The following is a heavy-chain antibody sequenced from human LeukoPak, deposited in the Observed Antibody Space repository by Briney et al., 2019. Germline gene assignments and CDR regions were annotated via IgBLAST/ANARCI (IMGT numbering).Heavy chain of an antibody. CDR2: IIPIFGTA. Sequence: SVKVSCKASGGTFSSYAISWVRQAPGQGLEWMGGIIPIFGTANYAQKFQGRVTITTDESTSTAYMELSSLRSEDTAVYYCARDSGRRYQLPYYYYYYMDVWGKGTTVTVSS. CDR1: GGTFSSYA. J-gene: IGHJ6*03. V-gene: IGHV1-69*05. D-gene: IGHD2-2*01. CDR3: ARDSGRRYQLPYYYYYYMDV.